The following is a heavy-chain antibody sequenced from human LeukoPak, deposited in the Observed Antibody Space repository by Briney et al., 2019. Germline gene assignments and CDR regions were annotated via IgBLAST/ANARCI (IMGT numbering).Heavy chain of an antibody. CDR3: ASDHIAAAGVDWFDP. J-gene: IGHJ5*02. CDR2: IYHSGST. D-gene: IGHD6-13*01. Sequence: SETLSLTCAVSGGSISSSNWWSWVRQPPGKGLEWIGEIYHSGSTYYNPSLKSRVTISVDTSKNQFSLKLSSVTAADTAVYYCASDHIAAAGVDWFDPWGQGTLVTVSS. V-gene: IGHV4-4*02. CDR1: GGSISSSNW.